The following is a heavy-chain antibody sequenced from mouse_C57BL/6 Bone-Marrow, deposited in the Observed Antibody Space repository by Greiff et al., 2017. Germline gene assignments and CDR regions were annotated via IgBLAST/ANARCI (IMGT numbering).Heavy chain of an antibody. CDR2: IWGDGST. CDR1: GFSLTSYG. CDR3: AKPDSNQYAMDY. J-gene: IGHJ4*01. D-gene: IGHD2-5*01. V-gene: IGHV2-3*01. Sequence: VKLVESGPGLVAPSQSLSITCTVPGFSLTSYGVSWVRQPPGKGLEWLGVIWGDGSTNYHSALISRLSISKDNSTSQVFLKLNSLQNDDTATYYGAKPDSNQYAMDYWGQGTSVTVSS.